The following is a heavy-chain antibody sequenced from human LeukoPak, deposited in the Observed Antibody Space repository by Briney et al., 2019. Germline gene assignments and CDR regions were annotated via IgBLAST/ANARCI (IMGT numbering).Heavy chain of an antibody. CDR1: GYTFTSYY. V-gene: IGHV1-46*01. Sequence: ASVKVSCKASGYTFTSYYMHWVRQAPGQGLEWMGIINPSGGSTSYAQKFQGRVTMTRDTSISTAYMELSRLRSDDTAVYYCATPVVVVAASEVSTDYWGQGTLVTVSS. D-gene: IGHD2-15*01. CDR3: ATPVVVVAASEVSTDY. J-gene: IGHJ4*02. CDR2: INPSGGST.